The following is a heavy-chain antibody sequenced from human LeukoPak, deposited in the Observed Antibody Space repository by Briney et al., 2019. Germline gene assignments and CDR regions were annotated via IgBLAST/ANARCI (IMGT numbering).Heavy chain of an antibody. Sequence: SETLSLTRTVSGGSISSYYWSWIRQPPGKGLGWIGEINHSGSTNYNPSLKSRVTISVDTSKNQFSLKLSSVTAADTAVYYCARLVVPAAPYYYYYYMDVWGKGTTVTVSS. D-gene: IGHD2-2*01. CDR3: ARLVVPAAPYYYYYYMDV. J-gene: IGHJ6*03. V-gene: IGHV4-34*01. CDR1: GGSISSYY. CDR2: INHSGST.